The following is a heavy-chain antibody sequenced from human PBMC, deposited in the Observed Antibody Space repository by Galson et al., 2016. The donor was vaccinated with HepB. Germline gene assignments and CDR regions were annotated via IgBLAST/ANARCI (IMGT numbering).Heavy chain of an antibody. CDR2: LSYDGTSK. Sequence: SLRLSCAVSGFNFPTSVFHWVRQAPGKGLEWVAILSYDGTSKYYADSVKGRFTISRDSSKNTLYLQMNSLRAEDTAVYYCARESAFWGPIDYWGQGTLVTVSS. J-gene: IGHJ4*02. CDR3: ARESAFWGPIDY. CDR1: GFNFPTSV. V-gene: IGHV3-30-3*01. D-gene: IGHD3-16*01.